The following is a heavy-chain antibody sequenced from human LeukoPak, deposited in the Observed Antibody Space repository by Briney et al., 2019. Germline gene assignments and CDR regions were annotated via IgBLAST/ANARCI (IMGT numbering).Heavy chain of an antibody. CDR3: AKDSWVATGTTFYQDY. CDR1: GFTFSSYG. J-gene: IGHJ4*02. D-gene: IGHD1-1*01. CDR2: ISYDGSNK. V-gene: IGHV3-30*18. Sequence: PGGSLRLSCAASGFTFSSYGMHWVRGAPGKGVERGAVISYDGSNKYYADSVKGRFTISRDNSKSTLYLQMNSLRAEDTAVYYCAKDSWVATGTTFYQDYWGQGTLVTVCS.